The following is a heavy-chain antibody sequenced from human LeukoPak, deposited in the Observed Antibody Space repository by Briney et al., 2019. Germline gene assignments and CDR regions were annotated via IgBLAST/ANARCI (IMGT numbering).Heavy chain of an antibody. J-gene: IGHJ3*02. CDR3: AREIGQGRPLDI. CDR1: GGSISGSY. Sequence: PSETLSLTCNVSGGSISGSYWGWIRQPAGKGLEWIGRIYTSGSTNYNPSFKSRVTMSVDTSKNQFSLNLSSVTAADTAVYHCAREIGQGRPLDIWGQGTMVTVSS. D-gene: IGHD1-26*01. V-gene: IGHV4-4*07. CDR2: IYTSGST.